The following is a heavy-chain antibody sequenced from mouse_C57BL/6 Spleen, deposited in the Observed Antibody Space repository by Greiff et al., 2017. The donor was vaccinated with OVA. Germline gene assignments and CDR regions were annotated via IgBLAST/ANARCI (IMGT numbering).Heavy chain of an antibody. V-gene: IGHV7-1*01. CDR2: SRNKANDYTT. CDR3: ARDAAYAMDY. Sequence: EVQRVESGGGLVQSGRSLRLSCATSGFTFSDFYMEWVRQAPGKGLEWIAASRNKANDYTTEYSASVKGRFIVSRDTSQSILYLQMNALRAEDTAIYYCARDAAYAMDYWGQGTSVTVSS. CDR1: GFTFSDFY. J-gene: IGHJ4*01.